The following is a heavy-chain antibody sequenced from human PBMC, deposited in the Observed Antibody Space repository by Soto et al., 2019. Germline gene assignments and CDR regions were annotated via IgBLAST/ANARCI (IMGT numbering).Heavy chain of an antibody. Sequence: HLQLQESGPGLGKPSETLSLTCTVSGGSSSSSGYSWGWIRQPPGKWLEWIGRNHYSGRTSYSPSLRSRVTIAVATSASQFSLRLTSVTAADTAVYHCARRLSYGVAGASTLFEFWGQGTLGTVSS. D-gene: IGHD6-13*01. CDR1: GGSSSSSGYS. CDR3: ARRLSYGVAGASTLFEF. CDR2: NHYSGRT. J-gene: IGHJ4*02. V-gene: IGHV4-39*01.